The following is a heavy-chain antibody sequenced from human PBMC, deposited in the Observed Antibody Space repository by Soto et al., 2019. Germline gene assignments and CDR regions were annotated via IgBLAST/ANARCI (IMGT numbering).Heavy chain of an antibody. CDR3: ASLPPSGGPSWYFDL. D-gene: IGHD6-19*01. Sequence: QLQLQESGPGLVKPSETLSLTCTVSGGSISSSSYYWGWIRQPPGKGLEWIGSIYYSGSTYYNPSLKSRVTLSVDTSKNQFSLKLSSVTAADTAVYYCASLPPSGGPSWYFDLWGRGTLVTVSS. CDR2: IYYSGST. V-gene: IGHV4-39*01. J-gene: IGHJ2*01. CDR1: GGSISSSSYY.